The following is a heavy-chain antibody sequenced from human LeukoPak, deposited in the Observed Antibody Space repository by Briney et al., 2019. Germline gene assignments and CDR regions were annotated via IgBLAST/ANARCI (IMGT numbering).Heavy chain of an antibody. D-gene: IGHD5-24*01. Sequence: SETLSLTCTVSGGSISSYYWSWIRQPAGKGLEWIGRIYTSGSTNYNPSLKSRVTMSVDTSKNQFSLKLSSVTAADTAVYYCARDGNYPKYNWFDPWGQGTLVTVSS. CDR2: IYTSGST. V-gene: IGHV4-4*07. J-gene: IGHJ5*02. CDR3: ARDGNYPKYNWFDP. CDR1: GGSISSYY.